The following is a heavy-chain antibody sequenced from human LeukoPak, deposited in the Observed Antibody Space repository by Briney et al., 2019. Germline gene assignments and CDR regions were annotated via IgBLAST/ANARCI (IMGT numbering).Heavy chain of an antibody. CDR2: IYYTGST. D-gene: IGHD1-1*01. Sequence: SETLSLTCTVSGGSISTGTYYWSWIRQPPGKALEWIGYIYYTGSTNYNPSLKSRVTISRDTSKNQFSLRLTSVTAADTAVYYCARATSHYYHAVDVWGQGTTVTVSS. J-gene: IGHJ6*02. CDR1: GGSISTGTYY. V-gene: IGHV4-61*01. CDR3: ARATSHYYHAVDV.